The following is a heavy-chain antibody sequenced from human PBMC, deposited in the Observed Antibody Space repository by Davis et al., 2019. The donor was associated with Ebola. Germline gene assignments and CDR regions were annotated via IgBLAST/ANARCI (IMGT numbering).Heavy chain of an antibody. D-gene: IGHD3-16*01. Sequence: GGSLRLSCVASGFTFTTSTMHWVRQAPGKGLEWVALISSDGNRHYYADSVEGRFTISKDRSGNTLYLYMNDLTAEDTALYYCAKLRSHDYTDSSDDFYLDLWGRGTLVTVSS. CDR2: ISSDGNRH. J-gene: IGHJ2*01. CDR3: AKLRSHDYTDSSDDFYLDL. V-gene: IGHV3-30*18. CDR1: GFTFTTST.